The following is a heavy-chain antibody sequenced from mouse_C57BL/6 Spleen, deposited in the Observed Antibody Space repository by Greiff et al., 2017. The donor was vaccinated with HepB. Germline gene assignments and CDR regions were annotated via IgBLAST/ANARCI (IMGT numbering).Heavy chain of an antibody. CDR1: GYTFTDYY. J-gene: IGHJ2*01. CDR3: AREDYGSSFDY. D-gene: IGHD1-1*01. V-gene: IGHV1-26*01. CDR2: INPNNGGT. Sequence: VQLQQSGPELVKPGASVKISCKASGYTFTDYYMNWVKQSHGKSLEWIGDINPNNGGTSYNQKFKGKATLTVDTSSSTAYMQLSSLTSEDSAVYYCAREDYGSSFDYWGQGTTLTVSS.